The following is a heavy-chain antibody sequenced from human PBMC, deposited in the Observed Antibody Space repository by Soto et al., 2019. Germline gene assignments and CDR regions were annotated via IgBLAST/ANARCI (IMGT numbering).Heavy chain of an antibody. CDR1: GDSVSSNSAA. J-gene: IGHJ5*02. Sequence: KQSQTLSLTCAISGDSVSSNSAAWNWIRQSPSRGLEWLGRTYYRSKWYNDYAVSVKSRITINPDTSKNQFSLQLNSVTPEDTAVYYCAREAIVVVVAATSPPENWFDPWGQGTLVTVSS. CDR3: AREAIVVVVAATSPPENWFDP. CDR2: TYYRSKWYN. V-gene: IGHV6-1*01. D-gene: IGHD2-15*01.